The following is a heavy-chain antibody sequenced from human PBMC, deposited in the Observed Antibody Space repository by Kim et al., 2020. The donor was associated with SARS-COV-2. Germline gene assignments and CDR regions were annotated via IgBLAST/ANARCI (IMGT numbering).Heavy chain of an antibody. CDR2: LTDTAADT. CDR1: GFTLSTYV. D-gene: IGHD3-22*01. J-gene: IGHJ3*02. Sequence: GGSLRLSCVGSGFTLSTYVMAWVRQAPGKGLELVSCLTDTAADTVYADAVKGRFSIFRDNSKNTLYLEMNSLRVEDTAIYYCAKEDNSAYALDSFDIWGQGTVVTVSS. CDR3: AKEDNSAYALDSFDI. V-gene: IGHV3-23*01.